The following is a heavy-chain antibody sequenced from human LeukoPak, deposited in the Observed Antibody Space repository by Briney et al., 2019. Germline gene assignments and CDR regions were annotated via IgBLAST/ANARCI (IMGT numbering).Heavy chain of an antibody. J-gene: IGHJ4*02. CDR2: IKKDGSEK. CDR1: GFTFSNYW. CDR3: GREATGYSASWLDY. D-gene: IGHD6-13*01. V-gene: IGHV3-7*01. Sequence: GGSLRLSCEVSGFTFSNYWMSWVRQAPGKGLEWVANIKKDGSEKYYVDSVKGRFTISRDNVKNSVFLQMNSLRAEDTAVYYCGREATGYSASWLDYWGQGTLVTVSS.